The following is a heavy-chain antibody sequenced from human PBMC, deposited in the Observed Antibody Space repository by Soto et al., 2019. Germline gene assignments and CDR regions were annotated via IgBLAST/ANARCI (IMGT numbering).Heavy chain of an antibody. V-gene: IGHV5-51*01. CDR2: IYPGDSDT. CDR3: ARRDSLSVIDY. D-gene: IGHD2-21*02. CDR1: GYKFSTYW. J-gene: IGHJ4*02. Sequence: GESLKISCKGSGYKFSTYWIDWVRQMPGKGLEWMGIIYPGDSDTRYSPSFQGQVTISADKSSSAAYLQWHSLKASDSAMYFCARRDSLSVIDYWGQGTQVTVSS.